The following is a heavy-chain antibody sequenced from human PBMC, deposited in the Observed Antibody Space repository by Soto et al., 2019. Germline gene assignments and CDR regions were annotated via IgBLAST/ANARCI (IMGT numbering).Heavy chain of an antibody. CDR2: SYYSGST. V-gene: IGHV4-30-4*01. J-gene: IGHJ3*02. Sequence: SEARSLACSVSGASISSGGYYWSWIRHHPGKGLEWIGYSYYSGSTYYNPSLKSRVTISLDKSKNQFSLKLRSVTAADTAVYYCARYHHYGAYAGPRLNVFDIWGQGTMLTV. CDR1: GASISSGGYY. D-gene: IGHD4-17*01. CDR3: ARYHHYGAYAGPRLNVFDI.